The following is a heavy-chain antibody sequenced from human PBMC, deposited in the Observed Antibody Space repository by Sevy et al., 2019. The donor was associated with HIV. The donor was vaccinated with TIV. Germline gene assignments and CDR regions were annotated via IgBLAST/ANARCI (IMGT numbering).Heavy chain of an antibody. CDR2: IYYSGSS. J-gene: IGHJ4*02. D-gene: IGHD2-15*01. Sequence: SETLSLTCNVSGDSISSYFWSWFRQPPGKGLEWIGYIYYSGSSGHNPSLRSRVTISIDTSKKYLSMKLTSVTAADTAVYYCARDSAVVPRALVYWGQGTLVTVSS. CDR1: GDSISSYF. V-gene: IGHV4-59*01. CDR3: ARDSAVVPRALVY.